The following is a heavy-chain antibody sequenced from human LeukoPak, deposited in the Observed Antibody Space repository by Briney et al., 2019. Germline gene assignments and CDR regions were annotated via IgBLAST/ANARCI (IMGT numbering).Heavy chain of an antibody. CDR3: ARDSVEVGDYYYYYMDV. CDR2: IIPIFGTA. D-gene: IGHD5/OR15-5a*01. Sequence: GASVKVSCKASGGTFSSYAISWVRQAPGQGLEWMGGIIPIFGTANYAQKFQGRGTITADESTSTAYMELSSLRSEDTAVYYCARDSVEVGDYYYYYMDVWGKGTTVTISS. J-gene: IGHJ6*03. V-gene: IGHV1-69*13. CDR1: GGTFSSYA.